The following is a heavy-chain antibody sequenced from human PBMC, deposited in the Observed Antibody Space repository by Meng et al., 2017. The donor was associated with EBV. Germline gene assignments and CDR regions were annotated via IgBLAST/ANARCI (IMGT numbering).Heavy chain of an antibody. J-gene: IGHJ4*02. CDR2: LIPMSGAP. D-gene: IGHD3-10*01. CDR1: GGTFRSDA. Sequence: QGQLKRSGAEVKKAGSSVKVSCRTSGGTFRSDAVSWVGQAPGQGLEWMGGLIPMSGAPHYAQKFQDRVTIIADESTSTHSMELNNLRFEDTAMYYCASESGRGFTPDYWGQGTLVTVSS. V-gene: IGHV1-69*01. CDR3: ASESGRGFTPDY.